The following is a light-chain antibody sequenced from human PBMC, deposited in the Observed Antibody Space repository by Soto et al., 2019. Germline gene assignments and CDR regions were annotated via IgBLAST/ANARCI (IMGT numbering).Light chain of an antibody. CDR1: QSVSSSY. V-gene: IGKV3-20*01. J-gene: IGKJ2*01. CDR3: QQYGSSPYT. Sequence: EIVLTQSPGTLSLSPGERATLSCRASQSVSSSYLAWYQQKPGQPPRLLIYGAYSRAIGIPDRFSGSGSGTDFTLTITRLEPEDIALYYCQQYGSSPYTFVQGTKLEIK. CDR2: GAY.